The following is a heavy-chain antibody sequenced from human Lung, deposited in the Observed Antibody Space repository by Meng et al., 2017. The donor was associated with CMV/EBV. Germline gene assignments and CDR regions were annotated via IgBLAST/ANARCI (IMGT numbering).Heavy chain of an antibody. D-gene: IGHD2-21*02. CDR1: SIL. J-gene: IGHJ4*02. CDR2: IYHGGST. CDR3: ARIERRRILKYCGSDCSTTDY. V-gene: IGHV4-4*02. Sequence: SILWPCVRQVPEKGLEWIWEIYHGGSTNYNPSLKSRVTISVDKYKNQFSLKLGSVTAADTAVYYCARIERRRILKYCGSDCSTTDYWGQGTLVTVSS.